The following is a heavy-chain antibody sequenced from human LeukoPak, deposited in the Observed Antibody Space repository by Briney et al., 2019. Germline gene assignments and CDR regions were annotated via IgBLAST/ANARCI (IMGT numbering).Heavy chain of an antibody. V-gene: IGHV4-34*01. D-gene: IGHD5-12*01. CDR3: ARGKVATIEY. CDR2: INHSGST. J-gene: IGHJ4*02. Sequence: PSETLSLTCVVYGGSFREYYWSWLRQPPGKGLEWIGEINHSGSTNYNPSLKSRVTISVDTSKNQFSLKLGSVTAADTAVYYCARGKVATIEYWGQGTLVTVSS. CDR1: GGSFREYY.